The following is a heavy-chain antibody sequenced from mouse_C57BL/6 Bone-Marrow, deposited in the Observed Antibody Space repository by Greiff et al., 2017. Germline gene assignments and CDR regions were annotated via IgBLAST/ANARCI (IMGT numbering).Heavy chain of an antibody. D-gene: IGHD2-3*01. CDR1: GFNIKDDY. Sequence: VQLQQSGAELVRPGASVKLSCTASGFNIKDDYMHWVKQRPEQGLEWIGWIDPENGDTEYASKFQGKATITADTSSNTAYLQLSSLTSEDTAVYYCTNPSMDYWGQGTTLTVSA. CDR3: TNPSMDY. V-gene: IGHV14-4*01. CDR2: IDPENGDT. J-gene: IGHJ2*01.